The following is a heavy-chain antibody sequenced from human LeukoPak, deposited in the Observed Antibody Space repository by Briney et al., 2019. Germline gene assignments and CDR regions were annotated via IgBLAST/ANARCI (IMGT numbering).Heavy chain of an antibody. CDR3: ARSGLSYYYYMDV. J-gene: IGHJ6*03. Sequence: PGGSLRLSCAASGFTFDDYAITWVRQAPGKGLEWVSSINWNGASTGYADSVKGRFTISRDNAKNSLYLQMNSLRAEDTALYYCARSGLSYYYYMDVWGKGTTVTVSS. D-gene: IGHD6-25*01. V-gene: IGHV3-20*04. CDR2: INWNGAST. CDR1: GFTFDDYA.